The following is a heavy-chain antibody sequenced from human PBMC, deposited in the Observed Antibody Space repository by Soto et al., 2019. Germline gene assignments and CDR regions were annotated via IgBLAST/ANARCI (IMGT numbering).Heavy chain of an antibody. CDR2: IQSSGYS. J-gene: IGHJ6*02. Sequence: QVQLQESGPGLVKPWATLSLTCTVSSGSITNYYCSWLRQPPGKGLEWIGYIQSSGYSAYNLSLKRQVTMAMVTPKTQFSPLLESVTATDTAVYYCARHGFGSLHGLVDVWGQGTTVIVSS. CDR3: ARHGFGSLHGLVDV. D-gene: IGHD3-10*01. V-gene: IGHV4-59*08. CDR1: SGSITNYY.